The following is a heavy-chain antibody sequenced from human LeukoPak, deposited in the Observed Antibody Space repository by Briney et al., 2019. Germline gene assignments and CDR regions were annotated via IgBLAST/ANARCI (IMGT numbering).Heavy chain of an antibody. D-gene: IGHD6-13*01. CDR1: GGTFSSYA. J-gene: IGHJ3*02. V-gene: IGHV1-69*13. CDR3: ARDLSQQLAQPLHDAFDI. CDR2: IIPIFGTA. Sequence: SVKVSCKASGGTFSSYAISWVRQAPGQGLEWMGGIIPIFGTANYAQKFQGRVTITADESTSTAYVELSSLRSEDTAVYYCARDLSQQLAQPLHDAFDIWGQGTMVTVSS.